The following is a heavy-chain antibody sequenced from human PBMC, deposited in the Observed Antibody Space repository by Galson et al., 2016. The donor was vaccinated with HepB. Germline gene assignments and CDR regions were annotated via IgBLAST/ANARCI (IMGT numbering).Heavy chain of an antibody. CDR1: GFTFSSYG. J-gene: IGHJ5*02. D-gene: IGHD6-19*01. V-gene: IGHV3-64*01. Sequence: SLRLSCAASGFTFSSYGMHWVRQAPGKGLEYVSAISSNGGNIYYANSVKGRFTTYRDNSKNTLYLQMGSLRAEDMAVYYCARDRSSGSYGFGWFDPWGQGTLVTVSS. CDR3: ARDRSSGSYGFGWFDP. CDR2: ISSNGGNI.